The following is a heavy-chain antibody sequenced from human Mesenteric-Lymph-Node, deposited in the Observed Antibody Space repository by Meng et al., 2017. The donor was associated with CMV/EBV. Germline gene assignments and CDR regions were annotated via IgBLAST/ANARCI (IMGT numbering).Heavy chain of an antibody. J-gene: IGHJ4*02. V-gene: IGHV4-4*07. CDR2: IYTSGST. CDR3: ARGDFWSGYFDY. CDR1: GGSISSYY. D-gene: IGHD3-3*01. Sequence: SETLSLTCTVSGGSISSYYWSWIRQPAGKGLEWIGRIYTSGSTNYNPSLKSRVTISVDTSKNQFSLKLSSVTAADTAVYYCARGDFWSGYFDYWGQGTLVTVSS.